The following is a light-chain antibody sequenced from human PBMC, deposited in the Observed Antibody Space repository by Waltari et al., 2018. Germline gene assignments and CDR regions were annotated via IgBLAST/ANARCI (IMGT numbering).Light chain of an antibody. V-gene: IGKV4-1*01. J-gene: IGKJ4*01. CDR2: WAS. CDR1: QSVLYSSNNQNY. CDR3: QLGLT. Sequence: DIVMTQSPDSLAVSPGESAPINCKSSQSVLYSSNNQNYLAWYQQKPGQTPKLLIYWASTRESGVPDRFSGSGSETDFTLTISSLQAEDVAVYYCQLGLTFGGGTKVEIK.